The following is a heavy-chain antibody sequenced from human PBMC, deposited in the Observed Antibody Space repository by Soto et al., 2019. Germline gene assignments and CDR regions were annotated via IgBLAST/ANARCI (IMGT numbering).Heavy chain of an antibody. CDR1: GYTFNRYG. V-gene: IGHV1-18*01. J-gene: IGHJ5*02. CDR2: ISAYNGNT. Sequence: AASVKVSCKASGYTFNRYGISWVRQAPGQGLEWMGWISAYNGNTNYAQKLQGRVTMTTDTSTSTAYMELRSLRSDDTAVYYCARDPEVFGSGAVAGRGFDPWGQGTLVTVPQ. D-gene: IGHD6-19*01. CDR3: ARDPEVFGSGAVAGRGFDP.